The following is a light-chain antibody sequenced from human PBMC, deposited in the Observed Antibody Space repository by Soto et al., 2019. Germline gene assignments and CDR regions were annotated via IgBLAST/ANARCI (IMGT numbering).Light chain of an antibody. V-gene: IGKV1-39*01. CDR2: AAS. J-gene: IGKJ1*01. CDR3: QQSYSTPWT. CDR1: QKINKD. Sequence: DIQMTQSPASLSAYVGDRVTITWLASQKINKDLTWYQQEPGKAPQLLIYAASTLQGGVPSRFSGSVSGTHFTLTISSLQPGDFATYFCQQSYSTPWTFGQGTKVDI.